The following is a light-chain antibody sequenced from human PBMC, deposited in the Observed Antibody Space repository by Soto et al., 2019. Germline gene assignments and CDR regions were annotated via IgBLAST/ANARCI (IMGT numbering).Light chain of an antibody. V-gene: IGKV3-15*01. Sequence: IVMTQSPATLSVSPGERATLSCRASQTVSSDLAWYQQKPGQAPRLLMYGASTRAAGVPARFSGSGSGTEFTLTISRLESEDFGVYFCQQYNIWPQYTFGQGTKVDIK. CDR1: QTVSSD. CDR2: GAS. J-gene: IGKJ2*01. CDR3: QQYNIWPQYT.